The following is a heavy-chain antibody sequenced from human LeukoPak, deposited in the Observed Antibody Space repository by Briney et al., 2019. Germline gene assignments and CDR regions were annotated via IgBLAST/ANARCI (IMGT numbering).Heavy chain of an antibody. D-gene: IGHD5-12*01. V-gene: IGHV3-48*01. CDR3: ARGVGDIGYYYYYMDV. CDR1: GFTFSSYS. J-gene: IGHJ6*03. CDR2: ISSSSSTI. Sequence: GGSLRLSCAASGFTFSSYSMNWVRQAPGKGLEWVSYISSSSSTIYYADSVKGRFTISRDNAKNSLYLQMNSLRAEDTAVYYCARGVGDIGYYYYYMDVWGKGTTVTVSS.